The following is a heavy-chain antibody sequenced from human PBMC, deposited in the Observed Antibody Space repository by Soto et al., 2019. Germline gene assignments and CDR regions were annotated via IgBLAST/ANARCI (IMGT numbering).Heavy chain of an antibody. J-gene: IGHJ6*02. D-gene: IGHD3-9*01. Sequence: SETQPLTCAVSGGYISSGYWWSWVRQPPGKGMEWIGEIYHSGSTNYNPSLKSRVAISVDKSKNQFSLKLSSVTAADTAVYYCARVQSASYYYYGMDVWGQGTXVT. CDR3: ARVQSASYYYYGMDV. CDR1: GGYISSGYW. CDR2: IYHSGST. V-gene: IGHV4-4*02.